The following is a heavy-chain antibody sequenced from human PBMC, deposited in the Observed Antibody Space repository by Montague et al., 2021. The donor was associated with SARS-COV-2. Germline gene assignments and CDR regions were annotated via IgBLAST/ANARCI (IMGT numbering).Heavy chain of an antibody. CDR1: GGSISGSSYY. D-gene: IGHD6-13*01. CDR3: ARGPHSSSWYYYYYYGMDV. V-gene: IGHV4-39*07. CDR2: IYYSGST. Sequence: SETLSLTCTVSGGSISGSSYYWGWIRQPPGKGLEWIGSIYYSGSTYYNPSLKSRVTISVDTSKNQFSLKLSSVTAADTAVYYCARGPHSSSWYYYYYYGMDVWGQGTTVTVSS. J-gene: IGHJ6*02.